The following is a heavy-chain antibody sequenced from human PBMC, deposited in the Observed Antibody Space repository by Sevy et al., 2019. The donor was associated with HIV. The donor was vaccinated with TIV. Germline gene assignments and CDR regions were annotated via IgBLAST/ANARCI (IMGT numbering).Heavy chain of an antibody. V-gene: IGHV3-23*01. CDR2: LSFGGGKI. J-gene: IGHJ4*02. D-gene: IGHD2-8*01. CDR3: AREGCSRPNDY. Sequence: GGSLRLSCAASGFAFYEYSMSWIRQAPGKGLEGVATLSFGGGKINYADSVKGRFTISRDNSKNSFYLQMDNLRVEDTALYYCAREGCSRPNDYWGQGTRVTVSS. CDR1: GFAFYEYS.